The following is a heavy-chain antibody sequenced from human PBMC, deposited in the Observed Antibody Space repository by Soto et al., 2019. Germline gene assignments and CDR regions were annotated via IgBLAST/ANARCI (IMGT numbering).Heavy chain of an antibody. V-gene: IGHV4-39*01. J-gene: IGHJ4*02. Sequence: SETLSLTCTVSGCSISSSSYYWGWIRQPPGKGLEWIGSIYYSGSTYYNPSLKSRVTISVDTSKNQFSLKLSSVTAADTAVYYCARHKVDYYDSSGFNKWGQGTLVTVS. CDR1: GCSISSSSYY. D-gene: IGHD3-22*01. CDR2: IYYSGST. CDR3: ARHKVDYYDSSGFNK.